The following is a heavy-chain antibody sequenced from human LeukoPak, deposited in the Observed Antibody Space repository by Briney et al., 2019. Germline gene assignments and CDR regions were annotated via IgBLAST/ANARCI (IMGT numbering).Heavy chain of an antibody. D-gene: IGHD3-10*01. CDR2: ISDSADNT. CDR1: GLTFSSSG. CDR3: AKVYWYGSGSFIFDY. Sequence: GRSLRLSCAASGLTFSSSGMHWVRQAPGKGLEWVSSISDSADNTYYADSVKGRFTISRDNSKNTLFLQMNSLGAEDTAVYYCAKVYWYGSGSFIFDYWGQGTLVTVSS. V-gene: IGHV3-23*01. J-gene: IGHJ4*02.